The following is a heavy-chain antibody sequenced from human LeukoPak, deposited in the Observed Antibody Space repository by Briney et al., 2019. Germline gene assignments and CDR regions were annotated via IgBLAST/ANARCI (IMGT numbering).Heavy chain of an antibody. CDR1: GFTFSSYA. CDR2: ISGSGHNT. Sequence: PGGSLRLSCAASGFTFSSYAMTWVRQAPGKGLKWVSAISGSGHNTYYADSVKGRFTISRDNSKNTVYLQMNSLRAEDTALYYCAKWREGTMVYFDYWGQGTLVTVSS. CDR3: AKWREGTMVYFDY. D-gene: IGHD3-10*01. J-gene: IGHJ4*02. V-gene: IGHV3-23*01.